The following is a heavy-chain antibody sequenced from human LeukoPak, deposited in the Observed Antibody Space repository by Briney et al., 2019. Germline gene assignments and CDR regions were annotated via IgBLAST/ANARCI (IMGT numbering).Heavy chain of an antibody. D-gene: IGHD3-9*01. CDR3: ASGGLVSRYLDH. CDR1: GGSISSSTW. J-gene: IGHJ4*02. Sequence: SETLSLTCAVSGGSISSSTWWSWVRLPPGKGLEWIGEIFHSGSTNFNPSLKSRLTMSVDESKHEFSLKLTSVTAADTAVYYCASGGLVSRYLDHGGQGTLVTVAS. CDR2: IFHSGST. V-gene: IGHV4-4*02.